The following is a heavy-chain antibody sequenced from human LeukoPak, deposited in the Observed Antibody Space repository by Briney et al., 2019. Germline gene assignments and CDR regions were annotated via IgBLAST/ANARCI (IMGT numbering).Heavy chain of an antibody. CDR1: GXXXXSYW. J-gene: IGHJ4*02. Sequence: LRISXXXSGXXXXSYWIGWVRQMPGKGLEWMGVIYPSDSDTRYSPSFQGQVTISVDKSISTAYLQWSSLKASDTAMYYCARHTSGFYYWGQGTLVTVSS. CDR3: ARHTSGFYY. CDR2: IYPSDSDT. D-gene: IGHD5-12*01. V-gene: IGHV5-51*01.